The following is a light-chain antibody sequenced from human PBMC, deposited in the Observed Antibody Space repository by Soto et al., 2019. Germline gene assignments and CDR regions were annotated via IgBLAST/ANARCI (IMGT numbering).Light chain of an antibody. Sequence: EIVLTQSPGTLSLSPGERATLSCRASQSVSSSYLGWYQQKPGQAPRLLIYGASSRATGVPDRFIGSGSGTDFTLTISRLEPEDFAVYYCQQYGSSPPCTFGQGTKLEIK. CDR1: QSVSSSY. V-gene: IGKV3-20*01. CDR2: GAS. J-gene: IGKJ2*02. CDR3: QQYGSSPPCT.